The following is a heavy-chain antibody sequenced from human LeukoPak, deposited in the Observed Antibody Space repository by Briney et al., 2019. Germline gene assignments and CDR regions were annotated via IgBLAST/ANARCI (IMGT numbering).Heavy chain of an antibody. D-gene: IGHD3-10*01. CDR2: ISAYNGNT. J-gene: IGHJ4*02. V-gene: IGHV1-18*01. CDR3: ARGGDEVVPFYCGSGSYYNFDY. Sequence: ASVKVSCKASGYTFTSYGISWVRQAPGQGLEWMGWISAYNGNTNYAQKLQGRVTMTTDTSTSTAYMELRSLRSDDTAVYYCARGGDEVVPFYCGSGSYYNFDYWGQGTLVTVSS. CDR1: GYTFTSYG.